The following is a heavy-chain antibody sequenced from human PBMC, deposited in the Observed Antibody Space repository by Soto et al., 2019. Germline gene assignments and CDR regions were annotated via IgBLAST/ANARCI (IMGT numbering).Heavy chain of an antibody. J-gene: IGHJ4*02. CDR2: IWYDGSNK. CDR1: GFTFSSYG. CDR3: ARDYNNWNYCFDY. D-gene: IGHD1-7*01. V-gene: IGHV3-33*01. Sequence: QVQLVESGGGVVQPGRSLRLSCAASGFTFSSYGMHWVRQAPGKGLEGVAVIWYDGSNKYYADSVKGRFTISRDNSKNTLYLQMNSLRAEDTAVYYCARDYNNWNYCFDYWGQGTLVTVSS.